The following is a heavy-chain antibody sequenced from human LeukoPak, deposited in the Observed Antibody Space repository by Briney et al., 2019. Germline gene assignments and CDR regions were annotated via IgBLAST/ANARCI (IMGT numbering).Heavy chain of an antibody. V-gene: IGHV4-61*08. J-gene: IGHJ1*01. D-gene: IGHD6-13*01. CDR1: GGSISSGDYY. Sequence: PSETLSLTCTVSGGSISSGDYYWSWIRQPPGKGLEWIGYIYYSGSTNYNPSLKSRVTISVDTSKNQFSLKLSSVTAADTAVYYCARDVPVGSSWYFQHWGQGTLVTVSS. CDR3: ARDVPVGSSWYFQH. CDR2: IYYSGST.